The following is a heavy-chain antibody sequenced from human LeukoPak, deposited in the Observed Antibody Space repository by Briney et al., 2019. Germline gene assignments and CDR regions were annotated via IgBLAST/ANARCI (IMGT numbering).Heavy chain of an antibody. V-gene: IGHV4-61*02. CDR2: IYTSGSS. J-gene: IGHJ4*02. CDR1: GGSIGTGSYY. Sequence: PSETLSHTCTVSGGSIGTGSYYWSWIRQPAGKGLEWIGRIYTSGSSNYNPSLKSRVTISVDTSKNQFSLKLSSVTAADTAVYYCARERIHYYDSSGYYYFDYWGQGTLVTVSS. D-gene: IGHD3-22*01. CDR3: ARERIHYYDSSGYYYFDY.